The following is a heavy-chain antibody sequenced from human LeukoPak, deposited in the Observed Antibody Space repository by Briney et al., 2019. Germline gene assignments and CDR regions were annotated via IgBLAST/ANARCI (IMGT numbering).Heavy chain of an antibody. Sequence: SETLSLTCTVSGGSISSYYWSWIRQPPGKGLEWIGYIYYSGSTNYNPSLKSRVTISVDTSKNQFSLKLSSVTAADTAVYYCARVGLGYSYGYGYYYYYMDVWGKGTTVTVSS. J-gene: IGHJ6*03. CDR2: IYYSGST. V-gene: IGHV4-59*01. D-gene: IGHD5-18*01. CDR1: GGSISSYY. CDR3: ARVGLGYSYGYGYYYYYMDV.